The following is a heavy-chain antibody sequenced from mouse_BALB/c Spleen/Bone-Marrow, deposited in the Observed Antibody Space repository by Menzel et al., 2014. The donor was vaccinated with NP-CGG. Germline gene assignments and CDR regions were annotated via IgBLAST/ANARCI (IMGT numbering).Heavy chain of an antibody. CDR2: INPSSGYT. CDR3: ARSNGNYVLAY. J-gene: IGHJ3*01. D-gene: IGHD2-1*01. V-gene: IGHV1-4*01. Sequence: QVQLQQSGAELARPGASVKMSCKASGYTFTSYTMHWVKQRPGQGLEWIGYINPSSGYTNYNQRFKDKATLTADKSSSTAYMQLSSLTSEDSAVYYCARSNGNYVLAYWGQGTLVTVSA. CDR1: GYTFTSYT.